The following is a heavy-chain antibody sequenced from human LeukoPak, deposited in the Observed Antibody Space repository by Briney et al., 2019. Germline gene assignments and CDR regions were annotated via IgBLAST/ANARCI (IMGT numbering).Heavy chain of an antibody. Sequence: SETLSLTCAVYGGSFSGYYWSWIRQPPVKGLEWIGEINHSGSTNYNPSLKSRVTISVDTSKNQFSLKLSSVTAADTAVYYCARGTNWGLYYYYYMDVWAKGPRSPSP. CDR1: GGSFSGYY. V-gene: IGHV4-34*01. D-gene: IGHD7-27*01. CDR2: INHSGST. CDR3: ARGTNWGLYYYYYMDV. J-gene: IGHJ6*03.